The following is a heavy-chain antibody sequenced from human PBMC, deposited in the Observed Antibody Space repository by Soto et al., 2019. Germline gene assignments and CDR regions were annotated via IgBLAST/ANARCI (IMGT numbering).Heavy chain of an antibody. D-gene: IGHD3-22*01. CDR1: GFTFSSYA. Sequence: GGSLRLSCAASGFTFSSYAMHWVRQAPGKGLEWVAVISYDGSNKYYADSVKGRFTISRDNSKNTLYLQMNSLRAEDTAVYYCARDYYDSSGYYEVPIDYWGQGTLVTVSS. CDR3: ARDYYDSSGYYEVPIDY. V-gene: IGHV3-30-3*01. CDR2: ISYDGSNK. J-gene: IGHJ4*02.